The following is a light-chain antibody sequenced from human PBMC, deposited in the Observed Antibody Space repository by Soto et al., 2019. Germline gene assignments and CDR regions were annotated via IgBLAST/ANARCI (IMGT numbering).Light chain of an antibody. J-gene: IGLJ2*01. V-gene: IGLV2-14*01. CDR2: EVT. Sequence: QSALTQPASVSGSPGQSITISCTGTSSDVGGYNYVSWYQQHPGIAPKLVIYEVTKRPSGVSNRFSGSKSGNTASLTISGLQAEDETDYYCSSYTSTNHVVFGGGTKVTVL. CDR1: SSDVGGYNY. CDR3: SSYTSTNHVV.